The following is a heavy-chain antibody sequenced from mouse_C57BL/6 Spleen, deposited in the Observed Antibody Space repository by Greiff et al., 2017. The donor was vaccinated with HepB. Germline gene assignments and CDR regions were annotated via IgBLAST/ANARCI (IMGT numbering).Heavy chain of an antibody. CDR2: IDPSDSYT. V-gene: IGHV1-69*01. Sequence: QVQLQQSGAELVMPGASVKLSCKASGYTFTSYWMHWVKQRPGQGLEWIGEIDPSDSYTNYNQKFKGKSTLTVDKSSSTAYMQLSSLTSEDSAVYYCASDDGSWYFDVWGTGTTVTVSS. D-gene: IGHD2-3*01. CDR3: ASDDGSWYFDV. J-gene: IGHJ1*03. CDR1: GYTFTSYW.